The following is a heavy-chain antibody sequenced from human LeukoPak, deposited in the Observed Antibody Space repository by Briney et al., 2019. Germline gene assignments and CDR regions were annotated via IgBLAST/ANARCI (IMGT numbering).Heavy chain of an antibody. V-gene: IGHV3-30*18. CDR2: ISFDGSDE. Sequence: GRSLRLSCAASGFTFSSYGMRWVRQAPGKGLEWVAVISFDGSDEYYADSVKGRFTISRDNSKNTLYLQMNSLREEDTAVYYCAKDRYSSGNRWFDPWGQGTLVTVSS. CDR3: AKDRYSSGNRWFDP. J-gene: IGHJ5*02. CDR1: GFTFSSYG. D-gene: IGHD5-18*01.